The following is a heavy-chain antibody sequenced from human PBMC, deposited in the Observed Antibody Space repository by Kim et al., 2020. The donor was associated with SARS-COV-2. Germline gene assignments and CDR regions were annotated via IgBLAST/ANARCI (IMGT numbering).Heavy chain of an antibody. J-gene: IGHJ6*02. V-gene: IGHV4-4*02. CDR3: ARHYYGELFNYYYYGMDV. D-gene: IGHD3-10*01. CDR1: GGSISSSNW. Sequence: SETLSLTCAVSGGSISSSNWWSWVRQPPGKGLEWIGEIYHSGSTNYNPSLKSRVTISVDKSKNQFSLKLSSVTAADTAVYYCARHYYGELFNYYYYGMDVWGQGTTVTVSS. CDR2: IYHSGST.